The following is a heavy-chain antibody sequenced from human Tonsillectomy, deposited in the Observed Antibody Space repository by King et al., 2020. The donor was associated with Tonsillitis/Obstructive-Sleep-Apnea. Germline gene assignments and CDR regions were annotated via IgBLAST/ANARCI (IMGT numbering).Heavy chain of an antibody. D-gene: IGHD2-2*01. J-gene: IGHJ4*02. CDR1: GFSLSTSGMW. V-gene: IGHV2-70*15. Sequence: QVTLKESGPALVKPTQTLTLTCTFSGFSLSTSGMWVSWIRQPPGKALEWLARSDWDDDEYYNPSLKTRLTISKDTSKNQVVLTMTNMDPADTAMYYCARIRSTSCYEDYWGQGTLVTVSS. CDR2: SDWDDDE. CDR3: ARIRSTSCYEDY.